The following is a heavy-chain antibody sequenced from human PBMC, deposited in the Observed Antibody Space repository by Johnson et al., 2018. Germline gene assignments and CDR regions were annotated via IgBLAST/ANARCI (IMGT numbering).Heavy chain of an antibody. J-gene: IGHJ6*02. CDR1: GFTFDDYA. CDR2: LTWDASVT. Sequence: VQLVQSGGAVVQPGGSLRLSCASSGFTFDDYAMHWVRQAPGKGLEWVSLLTWDASVTYSADSVKGRFTISRDNSKNSLYLQMNSLRGEDTAVYYCPRGSVGYYGMDVWGQGTTVTVSS. CDR3: PRGSVGYYGMDV. V-gene: IGHV3-43D*04.